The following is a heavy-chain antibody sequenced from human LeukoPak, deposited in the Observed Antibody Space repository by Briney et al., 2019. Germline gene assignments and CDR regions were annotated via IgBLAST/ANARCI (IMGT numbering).Heavy chain of an antibody. CDR2: IYYSGST. D-gene: IGHD4-11*01. J-gene: IGHJ6*02. CDR3: ARGWRSTYTYYYGMDV. CDR1: GGSISSYY. Sequence: KSSETLSLTCTVSGGSISSYYWSWIRQPPGKGLEWIGYIYYSGSTNYNPSLKSRVTISVDTSKNQFSLKLSSVTAADTAVYYCARGWRSTYTYYYGMDVWGQGTTVTVSS. V-gene: IGHV4-59*01.